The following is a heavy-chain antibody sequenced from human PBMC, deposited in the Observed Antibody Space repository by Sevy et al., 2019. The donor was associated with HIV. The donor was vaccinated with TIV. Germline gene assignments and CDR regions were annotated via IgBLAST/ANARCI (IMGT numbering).Heavy chain of an antibody. CDR2: ISGSGGST. Sequence: GGSLRLSCAASGFTFTIYAMTWVRQAPGRGLEWVSVISGSGGSTYYADSVKGRFTISRDNSKNTLYLQMNSLRAEDTAVYYCAKDFRVTTHFDYWGQGTLVTVSS. J-gene: IGHJ4*02. CDR1: GFTFTIYA. CDR3: AKDFRVTTHFDY. D-gene: IGHD4-4*01. V-gene: IGHV3-23*01.